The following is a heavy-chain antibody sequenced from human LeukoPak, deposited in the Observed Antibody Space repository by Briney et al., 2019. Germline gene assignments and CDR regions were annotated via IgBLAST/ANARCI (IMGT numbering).Heavy chain of an antibody. D-gene: IGHD2-2*01. J-gene: IGHJ4*02. CDR2: INPSGGST. CDR1: GYTFTSYY. Sequence: GASVSVSCKASGYTFTSYYIHWVRQAPGQGLEWMGIINPSGGSTSYAQKFQRRVTMTRDPSTSTVYMQLGSLRSEDTALYYCARSGSSTSCPRDYWGQGTLVPVSS. V-gene: IGHV1-46*01. CDR3: ARSGSSTSCPRDY.